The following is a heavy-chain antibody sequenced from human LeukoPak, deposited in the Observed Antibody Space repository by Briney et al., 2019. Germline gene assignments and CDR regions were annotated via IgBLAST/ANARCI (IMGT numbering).Heavy chain of an antibody. CDR3: AKEGVGYSGYRPFDY. Sequence: HPGGSLRLSCAASGFTFSSYTMHWVRQAPGKGLEWVSLISWDGGSTYYADSVKGRFTISRDNSKNSLYLQMNSLRTEDTALYYCAKEGVGYSGYRPFDYWGQGTLVTVSS. J-gene: IGHJ4*02. D-gene: IGHD5-12*01. V-gene: IGHV3-43*01. CDR2: ISWDGGST. CDR1: GFTFSSYT.